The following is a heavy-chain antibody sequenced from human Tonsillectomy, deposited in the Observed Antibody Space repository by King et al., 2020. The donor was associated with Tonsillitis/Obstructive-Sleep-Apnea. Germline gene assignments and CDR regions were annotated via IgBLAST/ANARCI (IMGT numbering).Heavy chain of an antibody. CDR3: AKSLWFGELLYDY. Sequence: VQLVESGGGLVQPGGSLRLSCAAAGFTFRSYAMSWVRQGTGKGLEWVSGISGSGGSTYHADSVKGRFTISRDNSKNTMYLQMNSLRAEDTAVYYCAKSLWFGELLYDYWGQGTLVTVSS. D-gene: IGHD3-10*01. V-gene: IGHV3-23*04. CDR1: GFTFRSYA. CDR2: ISGSGGST. J-gene: IGHJ4*02.